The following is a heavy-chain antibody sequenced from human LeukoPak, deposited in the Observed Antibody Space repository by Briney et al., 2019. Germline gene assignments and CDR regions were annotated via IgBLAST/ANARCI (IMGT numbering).Heavy chain of an antibody. CDR1: GGSISSGSYY. CDR2: IYTGGST. V-gene: IGHV4-61*09. Sequence: SETLSLTCTVSGGSISSGSYYWSWIRQPAGKGLEWIGHIYTGGSTNYNPSLKSRVTISVDTSKNQFSLKLSSVTAADTAVYYCARDWKGSGGYYFSDYWGQGTLVTVSS. CDR3: ARDWKGSGGYYFSDY. J-gene: IGHJ4*02. D-gene: IGHD3-22*01.